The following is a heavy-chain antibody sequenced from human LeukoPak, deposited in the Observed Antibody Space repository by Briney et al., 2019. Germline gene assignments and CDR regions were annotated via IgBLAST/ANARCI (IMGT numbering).Heavy chain of an antibody. CDR3: ARHLRAGTGGYYFDY. V-gene: IGHV5-51*01. J-gene: IGHJ4*02. Sequence: GESLKISCKGSGYSFTSYWIGWVRQMPGKGLEWMGIIYPGDSDTRYSPSFQGQVTISADKSISTAYLQWSSLKASDTAMYYCARHLRAGTGGYYFDYWGQGTLVTVSS. CDR1: GYSFTSYW. CDR2: IYPGDSDT. D-gene: IGHD6-19*01.